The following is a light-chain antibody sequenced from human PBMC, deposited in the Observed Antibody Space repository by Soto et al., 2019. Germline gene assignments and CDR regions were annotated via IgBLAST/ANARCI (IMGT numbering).Light chain of an antibody. CDR3: QQYNNWT. CDR2: GAS. CDR1: QSVSSN. J-gene: IGKJ1*01. V-gene: IGKV3-15*01. Sequence: EIVMTQSPATLSVSPGERATLSCRASQSVSSNFPWYQQKPGQAPSILIYGASTRVTGIPARISGSRAGTEFTLTISSLQSEHFAVYYYQQYNNWTFGQGTRVEIK.